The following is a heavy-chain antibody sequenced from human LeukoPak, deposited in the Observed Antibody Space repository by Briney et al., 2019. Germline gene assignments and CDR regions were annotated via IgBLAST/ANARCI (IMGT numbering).Heavy chain of an antibody. Sequence: ETLSLTCTVSGGSISGSSYYRAWIRQTPGKGLEWIGTLYYSGTTYYSPSLKSRVTISVDTSKNRFSLKLSSVTAADTAVYFCRLQLNYDYWGQGTLVTVSS. J-gene: IGHJ4*02. CDR1: GGSISGSSYY. D-gene: IGHD1-1*01. CDR2: LYYSGTT. CDR3: RLQLNYDY. V-gene: IGHV4-39*01.